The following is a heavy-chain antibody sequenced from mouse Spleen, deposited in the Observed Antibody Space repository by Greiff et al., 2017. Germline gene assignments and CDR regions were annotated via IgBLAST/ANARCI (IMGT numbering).Heavy chain of an antibody. CDR3: ARDLGGTGYYFDY. Sequence: QVQLQQPGAELVRPGSSVTLSCKASGYTFTSYWMDWVKQRPGQGLEWIGNIYPSDSATHYNQKFKDKATLTVDKSSSTAYMQLSSLTSEDSAVYYCARDLGGTGYYFDYWGQGTTLTVSS. J-gene: IGHJ2*01. V-gene: IGHV1-61*01. CDR2: IYPSDSAT. D-gene: IGHD3-3*01. CDR1: GYTFTSYW.